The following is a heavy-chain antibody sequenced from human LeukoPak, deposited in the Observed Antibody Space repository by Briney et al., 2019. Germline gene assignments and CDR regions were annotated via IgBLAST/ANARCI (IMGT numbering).Heavy chain of an antibody. D-gene: IGHD3-10*01. Sequence: GESLKMSCKGSGYSSANYWIGWVRQTPGKGLEYMALIYPGDSDTRYNPSFQGQVTISADKSISTAYLQWSSLKASDTAMYYCVRLASGRALIYFEFWGQGTLVTVSS. CDR2: IYPGDSDT. V-gene: IGHV5-51*01. CDR3: VRLASGRALIYFEF. J-gene: IGHJ4*02. CDR1: GYSSANYW.